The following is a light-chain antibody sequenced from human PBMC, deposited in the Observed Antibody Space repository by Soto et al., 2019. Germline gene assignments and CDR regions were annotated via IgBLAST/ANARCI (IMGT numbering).Light chain of an antibody. CDR3: QQSYSTPRT. V-gene: IGKV1-39*01. CDR2: AAS. CDR1: QTISNY. Sequence: DIQMTQSPSSLSASVGDRVTITCRASQTISNYLNWYQQKPGKAPKLLIYAASSLPSGVPSRFSGSGSGTDFTLTISSLQPEDFATYYCQQSYSTPRTFGQGTKLEIK. J-gene: IGKJ2*01.